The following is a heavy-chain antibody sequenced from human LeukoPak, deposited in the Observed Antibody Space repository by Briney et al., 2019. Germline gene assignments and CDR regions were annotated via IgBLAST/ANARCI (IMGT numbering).Heavy chain of an antibody. D-gene: IGHD3-16*02. CDR2: INPSGGST. J-gene: IGHJ4*02. CDR1: GYTFTSYY. CDR3: ARDDYVWGSYRQFDY. V-gene: IGHV1-46*01. Sequence: ASVKVSCKASGYTFTSYYMHWVRQAPGQGLEWMGIINPSGGSTSYAQKFQGRATTTRDMSTSAVYMELSSLRSEDTAVYYCARDDYVWGSYRQFDYWGQGTLVTVSS.